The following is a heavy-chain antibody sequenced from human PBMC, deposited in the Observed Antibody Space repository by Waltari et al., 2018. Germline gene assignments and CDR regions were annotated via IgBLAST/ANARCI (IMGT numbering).Heavy chain of an antibody. CDR1: GGPISSSSYY. V-gene: IGHV4-39*01. Sequence: QLQLQESGPGLVKPSETLSLTCTVSGGPISSSSYYWGWIRQPPGKGLAWIGSIYYSGSTYYNPSLKSRVTISVDTSKNQFSLKLSSVTAADTAVYYCASSRITMIVVVIAFDYWGQGTLVTVSS. CDR2: IYYSGST. D-gene: IGHD3-22*01. J-gene: IGHJ4*02. CDR3: ASSRITMIVVVIAFDY.